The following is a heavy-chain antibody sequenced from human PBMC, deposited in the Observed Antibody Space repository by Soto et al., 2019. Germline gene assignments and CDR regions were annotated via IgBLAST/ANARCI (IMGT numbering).Heavy chain of an antibody. CDR1: GYTFTGHW. Sequence: PGESLKISCQGSGYTFTGHWISWVRQMPGKGLEWMGRIDPSDSYTDYSPTVQGHVTMSADKSINTAYLQWSSLQASDTAVYYCTGHTGYDSSLDYWGQGTLVTVSS. CDR2: IDPSDSYT. J-gene: IGHJ4*02. V-gene: IGHV5-10-1*01. D-gene: IGHD5-12*01. CDR3: TGHTGYDSSLDY.